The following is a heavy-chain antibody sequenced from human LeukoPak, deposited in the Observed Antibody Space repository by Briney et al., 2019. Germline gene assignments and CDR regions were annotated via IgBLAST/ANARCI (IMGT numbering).Heavy chain of an antibody. CDR2: IKGDGSRK. Sequence: GGSLRLSCAASGFTFSSYAMSWFRQAPGKGLEWVANIKGDGSRKYYLDSVKGRYTISRDNARNSVNLEMSSLRADDTAMYYCARDANYHDGSNYYDVLDIWGQGTMVTVSS. D-gene: IGHD3-22*01. CDR1: GFTFSSYA. V-gene: IGHV3-7*01. J-gene: IGHJ3*02. CDR3: ARDANYHDGSNYYDVLDI.